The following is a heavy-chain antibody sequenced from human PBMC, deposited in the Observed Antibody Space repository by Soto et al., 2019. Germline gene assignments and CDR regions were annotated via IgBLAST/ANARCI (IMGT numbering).Heavy chain of an antibody. D-gene: IGHD7-27*01. Sequence: GGSLRLSCAGSGFTFSSYDMHLVRQAAGKGLEWVSGIGTAGDPYYPDSVKGRFTISRGNGKNSLDLQMNSLRVGDTALYYCARGGDLTWGSRWFFDLWGSGTLVTVSS. CDR3: ARGGDLTWGSRWFFDL. CDR1: GFTFSSYD. CDR2: IGTAGDP. J-gene: IGHJ2*01. V-gene: IGHV3-13*05.